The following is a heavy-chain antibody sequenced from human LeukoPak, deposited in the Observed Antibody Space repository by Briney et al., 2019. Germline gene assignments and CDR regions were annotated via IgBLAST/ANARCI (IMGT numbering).Heavy chain of an antibody. CDR3: AGNSPLYYYDSSGYYNY. CDR1: GVIFNNFA. Sequence: GRPLRLSCAASGVIFNNFAFHRVRQAPGKGLEWVAAISYDGSNKYYADSVRGRLTISRDNSKNTLYLQMNSLRAEDTAVYYCAGNSPLYYYDSSGYYNYWGQGTLVTVSP. V-gene: IGHV3-30-3*01. D-gene: IGHD3-22*01. J-gene: IGHJ4*02. CDR2: ISYDGSNK.